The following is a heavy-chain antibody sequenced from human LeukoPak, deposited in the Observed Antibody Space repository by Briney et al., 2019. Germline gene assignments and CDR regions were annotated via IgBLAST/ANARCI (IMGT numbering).Heavy chain of an antibody. J-gene: IGHJ3*02. CDR2: ISYDGSNK. Sequence: GRSLRLSCAASGFTFSSYGMHWVREAPGKGLEWVAVISYDGSNKYYADSVKGRFTITRDNSKNTLYLQMNSLRAEDTAVYYCASSYGAGAFDIWGQGTMVTVSS. CDR1: GFTFSSYG. D-gene: IGHD4-17*01. V-gene: IGHV3-30*03. CDR3: ASSYGAGAFDI.